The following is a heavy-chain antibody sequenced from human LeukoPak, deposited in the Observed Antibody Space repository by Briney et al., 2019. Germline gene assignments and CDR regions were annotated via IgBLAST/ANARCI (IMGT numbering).Heavy chain of an antibody. CDR2: ISSSSSYI. D-gene: IGHD7-27*01. Sequence: GGSLRLSCAASGFTFSSYSMNWVRQAPGKGLEWVSSISSSSSYIYYADSVKGRFTIFRDNAKNSLYLQMNSLRAEDTAVYYCARLLLGIYAFDIWGQGTMVTVSS. CDR3: ARLLLGIYAFDI. J-gene: IGHJ3*02. CDR1: GFTFSSYS. V-gene: IGHV3-21*01.